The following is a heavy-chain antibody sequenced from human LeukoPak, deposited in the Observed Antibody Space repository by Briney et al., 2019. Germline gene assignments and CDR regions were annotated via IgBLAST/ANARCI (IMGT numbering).Heavy chain of an antibody. CDR2: MNPNSGIT. D-gene: IGHD3-22*01. CDR1: GYTFTSYD. Sequence: ASVKVSCKASGYTFTSYDINWVRQATGQGLEWMGWMNPNSGITGYAQKFQGRVTITRNTSISTAYMELSSLRSEDTAVYYCATDPLHYYDSSGLKYNWFDPWGQGTLVTVSS. J-gene: IGHJ5*02. CDR3: ATDPLHYYDSSGLKYNWFDP. V-gene: IGHV1-8*03.